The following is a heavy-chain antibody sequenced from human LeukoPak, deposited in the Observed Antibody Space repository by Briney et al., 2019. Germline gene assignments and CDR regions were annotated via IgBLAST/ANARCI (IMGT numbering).Heavy chain of an antibody. CDR1: GITFSNYW. D-gene: IGHD3-22*01. V-gene: IGHV3-74*01. Sequence: HPGGSLRLSCAASGITFSNYWMHWVRQAPGKGLEWVSRINSDGSRITYADSVKGRFTISRDNAKNTLYLQMNSLRVEDTAVYYCASSPVITRDWGQGTLVTVSS. CDR3: ASSPVITRD. J-gene: IGHJ4*02. CDR2: INSDGSRI.